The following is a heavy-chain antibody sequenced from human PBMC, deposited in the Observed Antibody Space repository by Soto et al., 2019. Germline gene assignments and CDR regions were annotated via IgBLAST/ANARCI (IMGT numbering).Heavy chain of an antibody. CDR3: AKLVVPAAMSREFYMDV. V-gene: IGHV3-23*01. CDR1: GFTFSSYA. CDR2: ISGSGGST. J-gene: IGHJ6*03. D-gene: IGHD2-2*01. Sequence: GGSLRLSCAASGFTFSSYAMSWVRQAPGKGLEWVSAISGSGGSTYYADSVKGRFTISRDNSKNTLNLQMNSLRAEDTAVYYCAKLVVPAAMSREFYMDVWGKGTTVTVSS.